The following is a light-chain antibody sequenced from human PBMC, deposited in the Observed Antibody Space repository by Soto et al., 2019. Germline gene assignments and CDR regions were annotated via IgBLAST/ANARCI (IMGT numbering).Light chain of an antibody. V-gene: IGLV2-14*01. J-gene: IGLJ1*01. CDR3: SSYTNSGTYV. Sequence: QSVLTQPASVSGSPGQSITISCTGTNSDVGGYNYVSWYQQHPGKVPKLMIYEVSYRPSGVSNRFSGSKSGNTASLTISGLQDEDEADYYCSSYTNSGTYVFGSGTKVTVL. CDR1: NSDVGGYNY. CDR2: EVS.